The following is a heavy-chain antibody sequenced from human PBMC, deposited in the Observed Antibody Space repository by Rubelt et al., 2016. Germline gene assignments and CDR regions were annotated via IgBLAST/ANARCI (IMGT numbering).Heavy chain of an antibody. Sequence: QVQLQESGPGLVKPSETLSLTCTVSGGSISSYYWSWIRQPPGKGLEWIGYIYYSGSTYYNPSLKSRLSISLDMSKNQFSLKLSSVTAADTAVYYCTRLSGNYYFYMDVWGKGTTVTVS. D-gene: IGHD1-26*01. CDR1: GGSISSYY. V-gene: IGHV4-59*12. CDR3: TRLSGNYYFYMDV. CDR2: IYYSGST. J-gene: IGHJ6*03.